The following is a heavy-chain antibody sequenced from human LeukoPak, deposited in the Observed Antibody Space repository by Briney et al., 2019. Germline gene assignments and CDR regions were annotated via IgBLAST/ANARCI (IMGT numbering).Heavy chain of an antibody. Sequence: SETLSLTCTVSGGSISSYYWSWIRQPPGEGLEWIGYVYHSGSTNYNSSLKSRVTISLDTSKTQFSLRLSSVTAADTAVYYCASQLGGTTFHWGQGALVTASS. CDR2: VYHSGST. CDR1: GGSISSYY. CDR3: ASQLGGTTFH. V-gene: IGHV4-59*01. D-gene: IGHD1-1*01. J-gene: IGHJ4*02.